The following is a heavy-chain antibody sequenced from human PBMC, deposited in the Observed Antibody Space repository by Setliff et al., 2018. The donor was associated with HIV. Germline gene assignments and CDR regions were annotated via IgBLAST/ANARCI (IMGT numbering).Heavy chain of an antibody. CDR1: RGSFSHYY. D-gene: IGHD1-20*01. Sequence: SETLSLTCAVYRGSFSHYYWTWIRQSPGKGLEWIAEINQERTTFYNPSLKSRVTMSLDTSRNEVSLRLCSVTAADTATYFCARVRFNFDNVRCFDLWGPGTLVTVSS. V-gene: IGHV4-34*01. CDR3: ARVRFNFDNVRCFDL. J-gene: IGHJ2*01. CDR2: INQERTT.